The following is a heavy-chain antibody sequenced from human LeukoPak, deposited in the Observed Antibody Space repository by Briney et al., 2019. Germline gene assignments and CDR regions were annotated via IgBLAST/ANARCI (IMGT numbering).Heavy chain of an antibody. J-gene: IGHJ3*02. V-gene: IGHV6-1*01. CDR2: TYYRSKWYN. CDR3: AREATGAFDI. CDR1: GDSASSNSAA. Sequence: SQTLSLTCAISGDSASSNSAAWNWIRQSPSRGLEWLGRTYYRSKWYNDCAISVKGRITINPDTSKSQFSLQLNSVTPEDTAMYYCAREATGAFDIWGQGTMVTVSS.